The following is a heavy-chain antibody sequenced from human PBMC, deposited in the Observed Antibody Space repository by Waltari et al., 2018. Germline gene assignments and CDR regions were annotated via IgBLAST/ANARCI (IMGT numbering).Heavy chain of an antibody. D-gene: IGHD3-10*01. Sequence: QVQLVQSGAEVKRPGAAVKVSCKASGSTFTDFSMHWVRQAPGQGLEWRGISNPSGGGTTYTQKFQDRVTMTRDTSTNTVYMGLSSLRSEDTAVYYCARAGTTLIWGVAEWGQGTLVTVSS. J-gene: IGHJ4*02. CDR3: ARAGTTLIWGVAE. CDR2: SNPSGGGT. V-gene: IGHV1-46*01. CDR1: GSTFTDFS.